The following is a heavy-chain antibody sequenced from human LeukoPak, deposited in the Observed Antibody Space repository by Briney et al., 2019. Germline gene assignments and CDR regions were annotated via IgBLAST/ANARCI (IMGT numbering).Heavy chain of an antibody. CDR3: ARDGILSTKNAFDI. CDR2: INPNSGGA. J-gene: IGHJ3*02. CDR1: GYTFTDYY. V-gene: IGHV1-2*02. D-gene: IGHD5/OR15-5a*01. Sequence: ASVKVSCKASGYTFTDYYIHWVRQAPGQGLECMGWINPNSGGATYAPKFHGRLTMTRDTSISTAYMELSSLGSDDTAVYFCARDGILSTKNAFDIWAKGQWSPSLQ.